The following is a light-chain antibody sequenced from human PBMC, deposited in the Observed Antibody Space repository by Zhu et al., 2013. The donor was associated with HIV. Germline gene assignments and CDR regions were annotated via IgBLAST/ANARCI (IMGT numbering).Light chain of an antibody. J-gene: IGKJ1*01. CDR1: ESISSW. CDR2: KAS. V-gene: IGKV1-5*03. CDR3: LQHNNYPWT. Sequence: DIQMTQSPSTVSASVGDRVTITCRASESISSWLAWYQQKPGKAPKLLIYKASNLENGVPSRFSGSGSGTDFTLTISSLQSDDFATYYCLQHNNYPWTFGQGTKVEIK.